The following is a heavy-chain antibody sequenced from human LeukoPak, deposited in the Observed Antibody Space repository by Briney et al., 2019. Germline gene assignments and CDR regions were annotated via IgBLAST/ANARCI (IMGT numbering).Heavy chain of an antibody. Sequence: ASVKVSCKASGYTFTGYYMHWVRQAPGQGLEWMGWINPNSGGTNCAQKFQGRVTMTRDTSISTAYMELSRLRSDDTAVYYCARISYAGGPPRGMDVWGQGTTVTVSS. CDR2: INPNSGGT. D-gene: IGHD2-8*01. V-gene: IGHV1-2*02. J-gene: IGHJ6*02. CDR3: ARISYAGGPPRGMDV. CDR1: GYTFTGYY.